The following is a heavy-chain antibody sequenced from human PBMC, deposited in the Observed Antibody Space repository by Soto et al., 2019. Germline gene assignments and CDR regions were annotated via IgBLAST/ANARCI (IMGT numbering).Heavy chain of an antibody. D-gene: IGHD1-1*01. J-gene: IGHJ4*02. CDR1: GDSVSSNSAA. Sequence: SQTLSLTCALSGDSVSSNSAAWNWIRQSPSRGLEWLGRTYYRSKWYNDYAVSVKSRITINPDTSKNQFSLQLNSVTPEDTAVYYCARATGTLRSRNCDYWGQGSLVTGSS. CDR3: ARATGTLRSRNCDY. CDR2: TYYRSKWYN. V-gene: IGHV6-1*01.